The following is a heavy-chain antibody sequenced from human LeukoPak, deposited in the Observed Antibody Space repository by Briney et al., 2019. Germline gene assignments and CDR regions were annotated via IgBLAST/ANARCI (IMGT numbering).Heavy chain of an antibody. CDR2: TYYRSKWYN. CDR1: GDSVSSNSAA. J-gene: IGHJ4*02. D-gene: IGHD6-19*01. CDR3: ARAGTGIAVAGTPPYYFDY. V-gene: IGHV6-1*01. Sequence: SQTLLLTCAISGDSVSSNSAAWNWIRQSPSRGLEWLGRTYYRSKWYNDYAVSVKSRITINPDTSKNQFSLQLNSVTPEDTAVYYCARAGTGIAVAGTPPYYFDYWGQGTLVTVSS.